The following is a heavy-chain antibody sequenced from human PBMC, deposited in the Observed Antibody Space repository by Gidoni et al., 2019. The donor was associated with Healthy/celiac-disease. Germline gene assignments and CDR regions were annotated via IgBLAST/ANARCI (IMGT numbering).Heavy chain of an antibody. J-gene: IGHJ3*02. CDR2: MHPNSGNT. CDR1: GYTFTSYD. Sequence: QVQLVQSGAEVKKPGASVKVSCKAPGYTFTSYDINWVRQATGQGLEWMGWMHPNSGNTGYAQKFQGRVTMTRNTSISTAYMELSSLRSEDTAVYYCARGLGYDRTDAFDIWGQGTMVTVSS. D-gene: IGHD3-22*01. CDR3: ARGLGYDRTDAFDI. V-gene: IGHV1-8*01.